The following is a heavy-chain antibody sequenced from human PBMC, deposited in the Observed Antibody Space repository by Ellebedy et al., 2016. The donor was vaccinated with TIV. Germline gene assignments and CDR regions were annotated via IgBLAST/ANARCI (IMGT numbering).Heavy chain of an antibody. Sequence: PGGSLRLSCAASGFTFSSYSMNWVRQAPGKGLEWVSSISSSSSYIYYADSVKGRFTISRDNAQNSLYLQMNSLRAEDTAVYYCARGQKSAVTNPTDWGQGTLVTVSS. J-gene: IGHJ4*02. CDR2: ISSSSSYI. CDR3: ARGQKSAVTNPTD. D-gene: IGHD4-17*01. V-gene: IGHV3-21*01. CDR1: GFTFSSYS.